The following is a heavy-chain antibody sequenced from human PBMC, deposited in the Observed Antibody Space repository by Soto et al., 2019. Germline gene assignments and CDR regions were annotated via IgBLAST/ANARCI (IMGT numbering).Heavy chain of an antibody. Sequence: GGSLRLSCAASGFTFSSYSMNWVRQAPGKGLEWVSSISSSSSYIYYADSVKGRFTISRDNAKNSLYLQINSLRAEDTAVYYCARTSYYDFWSGYTLDYWGQGTLVTVSS. CDR3: ARTSYYDFWSGYTLDY. D-gene: IGHD3-3*01. J-gene: IGHJ4*02. CDR1: GFTFSSYS. V-gene: IGHV3-21*01. CDR2: ISSSSSYI.